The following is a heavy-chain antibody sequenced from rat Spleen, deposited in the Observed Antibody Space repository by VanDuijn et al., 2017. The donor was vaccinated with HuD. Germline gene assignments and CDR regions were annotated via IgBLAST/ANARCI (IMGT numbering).Heavy chain of an antibody. V-gene: IGHV5S13*01. J-gene: IGHJ2*01. CDR3: ARQGIYYYDGSVYFDY. CDR2: ISTGGGNT. CDR1: GFTFSNYD. Sequence: EVQLVESGGGLVQPGRSLKLSCAASGFTFSNYDMAWVRQAPTKGLEWIASISTGGGNTYYRDSVKGRFTISRDNAKNTQYLQMDSLRSEDTATYDCARQGIYYYDGSVYFDYWGKGVMVTVSS. D-gene: IGHD1-12*02.